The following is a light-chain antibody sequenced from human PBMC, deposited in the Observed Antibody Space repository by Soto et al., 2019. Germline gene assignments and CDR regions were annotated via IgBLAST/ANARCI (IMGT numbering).Light chain of an antibody. Sequence: EIVMTQSPFSLSVSPGERATFSCRASQSIRSDLSWYQQKPGQAPSLLIYGASTKATGIPARFSGSGSGTEFTLTISRLQAEDCSVYYCQHYNIWPYTFGQGTKLEI. CDR1: QSIRSD. J-gene: IGKJ2*01. CDR3: QHYNIWPYT. CDR2: GAS. V-gene: IGKV3-15*01.